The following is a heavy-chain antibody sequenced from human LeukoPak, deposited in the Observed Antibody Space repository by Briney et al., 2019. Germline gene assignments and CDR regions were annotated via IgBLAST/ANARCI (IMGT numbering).Heavy chain of an antibody. D-gene: IGHD1-26*01. V-gene: IGHV3-48*01. J-gene: IGHJ4*02. CDR1: GFTFSSYS. CDR2: ISSSSSTI. CDR3: ARSRGSSGSYPFDY. Sequence: PGGSLRLSCAASGFTFSSYSMNWVRHAPGKGLEWVSYISSSSSTIYYAGSVKGRFTISRDNAKNSLFLQMNSLRAEDTAVYYCARSRGSSGSYPFDYWGQGTLVTVSS.